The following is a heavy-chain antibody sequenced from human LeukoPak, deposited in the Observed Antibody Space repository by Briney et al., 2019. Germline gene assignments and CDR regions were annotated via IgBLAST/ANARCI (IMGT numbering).Heavy chain of an antibody. CDR1: GGSISSSSYY. V-gene: IGHV4-39*01. CDR2: IYYSGST. D-gene: IGHD4-17*01. CDR3: ARVPAVTFFDY. Sequence: SKTLSLTCTLSGGSISSSSYYWGWIRQPPGKGLEWIGTIYYSGSTYYNPSLKSRVTISVDTSKNRFSLQRSSVTAADTAVYYCARVPAVTFFDYWGQGTLVTVSS. J-gene: IGHJ4*02.